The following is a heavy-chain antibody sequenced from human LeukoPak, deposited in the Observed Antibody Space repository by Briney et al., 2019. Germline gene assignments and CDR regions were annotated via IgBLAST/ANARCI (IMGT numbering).Heavy chain of an antibody. CDR2: ISAYNGNT. CDR1: GYTFTSYG. Sequence: ASVKVSCKASGYTFTSYGISWVRQAPGQGLEWMGWISAYNGNTNYAQKLQGRVTMTTDTSTSTAYMELRSLRSDDTAVYYCARVAPRITMIVVVTPNWFAPWGQGTLVTVSS. D-gene: IGHD3-22*01. V-gene: IGHV1-18*01. CDR3: ARVAPRITMIVVVTPNWFAP. J-gene: IGHJ5*02.